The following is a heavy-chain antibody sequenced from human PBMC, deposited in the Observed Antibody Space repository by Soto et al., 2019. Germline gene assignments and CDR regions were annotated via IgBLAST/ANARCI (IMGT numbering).Heavy chain of an antibody. V-gene: IGHV3-48*01. CDR3: ARDGAYYDILTGYVGLHYYYGMDV. J-gene: IGHJ6*02. D-gene: IGHD3-9*01. Sequence: EVQLEESGGGLVQPGGSLRLSCAASGFTLSSYSMNWVRQAPGKGLEWVSYISSSSSTIYYADSVKGRFTISRDNAKNSLYLQMNSLRAEDTAVYYCARDGAYYDILTGYVGLHYYYGMDVWGQGTTVTVSS. CDR2: ISSSSSTI. CDR1: GFTLSSYS.